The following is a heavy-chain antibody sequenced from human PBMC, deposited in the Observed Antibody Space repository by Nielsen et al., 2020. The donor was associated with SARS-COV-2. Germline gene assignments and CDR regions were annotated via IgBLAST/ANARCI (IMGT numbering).Heavy chain of an antibody. CDR3: ARHRIGGYLPTNYFDY. Sequence: GGSLRLSCAAPGFTFSDYYMSWIRQAPGKGLEWVSYISSSSSYTNYADSVKGRFTISRDNAKNSLYLQMNSLRAEDTAVYYCARHRIGGYLPTNYFDYWGQGTLVTVSS. CDR2: ISSSSSYT. D-gene: IGHD5-12*01. CDR1: GFTFSDYY. V-gene: IGHV3-11*03. J-gene: IGHJ4*02.